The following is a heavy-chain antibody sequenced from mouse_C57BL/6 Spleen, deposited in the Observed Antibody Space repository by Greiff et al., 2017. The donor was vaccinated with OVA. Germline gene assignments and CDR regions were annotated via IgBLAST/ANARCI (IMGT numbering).Heavy chain of an antibody. D-gene: IGHD2-1*01. CDR1: GYSITSGYY. V-gene: IGHV3-6*01. J-gene: IGHJ2*01. Sequence: EVQLLESGPGLVKPSQSLSLTCSVTGYSITSGYYWNWIRQFPGNKLEWMGYISYDGSNNYNPSLKNRISITRDTSKNQFFLKLNSVTTEDTATYYCARDYGNYGYWGQGTTLTVSS. CDR2: ISYDGSN. CDR3: ARDYGNYGY.